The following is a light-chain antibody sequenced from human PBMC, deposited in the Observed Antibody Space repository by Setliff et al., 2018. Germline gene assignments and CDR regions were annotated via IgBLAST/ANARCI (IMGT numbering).Light chain of an antibody. CDR2: EVS. J-gene: IGLJ1*01. Sequence: QSALTQPPSASGSPGQSVTISCTGTSSDVGGYNYVSWYQQHPGKAPKLMIYEVSKRPSGVPDRFSGSKSGTSASLAISGLQSEDVADYYCAAWDDSLNGDVFGTGTKVTVL. CDR1: SSDVGGYNY. V-gene: IGLV2-8*01. CDR3: AAWDDSLNGDV.